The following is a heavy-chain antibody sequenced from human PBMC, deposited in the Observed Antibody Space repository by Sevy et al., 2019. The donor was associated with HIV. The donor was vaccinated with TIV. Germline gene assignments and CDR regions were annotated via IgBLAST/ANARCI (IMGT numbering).Heavy chain of an antibody. CDR1: GFTFITYT. CDR2: IGISSSYI. J-gene: IGHJ3*02. CDR3: ARANLDSSGSYDDFDI. Sequence: GGSLRLSCAASGFTFITYTMNWVRQAPGKGLEWVSSIGISSSYIYYADSVKGRFTISRDNAKNSLYLQMNSLRAEDMAVYNCARANLDSSGSYDDFDIWGQGTMVTVSS. V-gene: IGHV3-21*01. D-gene: IGHD3-22*01.